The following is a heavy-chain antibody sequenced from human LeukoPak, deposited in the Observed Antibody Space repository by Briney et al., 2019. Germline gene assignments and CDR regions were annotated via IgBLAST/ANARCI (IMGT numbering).Heavy chain of an antibody. CDR2: IYHSGST. Sequence: SETLSLTCTVSGYSISSGYYWGWIRQPPGKGLEWIGSIYHSGSTYYNPSLKSRVTISVDTSKNQFSLKLSSVTAADTAVYYCARDRGGITMIVVVIPDAFDIWGQGTMVTVSS. J-gene: IGHJ3*02. CDR1: GYSISSGYY. V-gene: IGHV4-38-2*02. D-gene: IGHD3-22*01. CDR3: ARDRGGITMIVVVIPDAFDI.